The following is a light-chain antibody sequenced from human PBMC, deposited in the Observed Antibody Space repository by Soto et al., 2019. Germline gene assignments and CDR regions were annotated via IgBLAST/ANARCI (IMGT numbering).Light chain of an antibody. V-gene: IGLV2-14*01. J-gene: IGLJ2*01. CDR2: DVS. CDR1: SSDVGGYNY. Sequence: QSALTQPASVSGSPGQSITISCTGTSSDVGGYNYVSWYQQHPGKAPKLKIYDVSNRPSGVSNRFSGSKSGNTASLTISGLQAEDEADYYCSSYTRSSTPLYVVFGGGTKVTVL. CDR3: SSYTRSSTPLYVV.